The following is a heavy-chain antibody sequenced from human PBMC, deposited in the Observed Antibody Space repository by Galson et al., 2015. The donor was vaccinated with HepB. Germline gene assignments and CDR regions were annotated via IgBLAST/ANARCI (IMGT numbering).Heavy chain of an antibody. CDR1: GGSISRFH. V-gene: IGHV4-4*07. D-gene: IGHD2-21*02. CDR2: IFSSGRT. J-gene: IGHJ3*02. CDR3: ARSRGGDSWDDAFDI. Sequence: ETLSLTCSVSGGSISRFHWTWIRQPAGKGLEWIGRIFSSGRTTYTPSLNSRVTMSVDTFRNQFSLKMTSMTAADTAVYFCARSRGGDSWDDAFDIWGQGTKVTVSS.